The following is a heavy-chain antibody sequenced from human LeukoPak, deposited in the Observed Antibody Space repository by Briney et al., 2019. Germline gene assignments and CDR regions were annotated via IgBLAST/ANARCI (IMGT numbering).Heavy chain of an antibody. J-gene: IGHJ3*02. V-gene: IGHV3-23*01. Sequence: PGRSXXLSCAASGFTFSSYGMHWVRQAPGKGLEWVSAISGSGGSTYYADSVKGRFTISRDNSKNTLYLQMNSLRAEDTAVYYCAKGGGPAATEAFDIWGQGTMVTVSS. D-gene: IGHD2-2*01. CDR2: ISGSGGST. CDR3: AKGGGPAATEAFDI. CDR1: GFTFSSYG.